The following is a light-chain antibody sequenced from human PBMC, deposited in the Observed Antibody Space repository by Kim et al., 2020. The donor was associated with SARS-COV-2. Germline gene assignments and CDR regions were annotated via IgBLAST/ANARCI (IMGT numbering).Light chain of an antibody. V-gene: IGLV2-11*01. CDR2: DVT. CDR3: SAFVDSDTWL. Sequence: GQSIIISCIGTNNGIGANNHVSWYQQHPGKAPQLLIYDVTRRPSGVSSRFSGSKSGNTASLTISGLQAEDEAHYSCSAFVDSDTWLFGGGTKVTVL. J-gene: IGLJ2*01. CDR1: NNGIGANNH.